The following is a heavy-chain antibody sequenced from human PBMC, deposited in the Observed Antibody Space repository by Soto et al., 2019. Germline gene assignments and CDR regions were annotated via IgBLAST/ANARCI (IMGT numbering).Heavy chain of an antibody. CDR1: GGSFSNYA. CDR2: IIPMFGTP. CDR3: ARGATVTRDYFYGMDV. J-gene: IGHJ6*02. D-gene: IGHD4-4*01. Sequence: SLKLSCRTSGGSFSNYAFSWVRQAPGQGLEWMGAIIPMFGTPNYAQMFQGRVTITADESTNTAYMEVSSLRSDDSAVYFCARGATVTRDYFYGMDVWGQGTTVTVSS. V-gene: IGHV1-69*01.